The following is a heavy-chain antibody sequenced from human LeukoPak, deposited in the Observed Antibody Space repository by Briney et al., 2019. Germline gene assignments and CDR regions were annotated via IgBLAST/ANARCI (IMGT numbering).Heavy chain of an antibody. J-gene: IGHJ4*02. CDR2: IRHDGSKQ. CDR3: AREDSNGWFSAY. D-gene: IGHD6-19*01. V-gene: IGHV3-33*01. CDR1: GFTFSGHG. Sequence: GGPLRLSCAASGFTFSGHGMHWIRQAPGKGLEWVATIRHDGSKQLYADSVKGRFSISRDDSTSTLYLQMNSLRAEDTAVYYCAREDSNGWFSAYWGQGTLVTVSS.